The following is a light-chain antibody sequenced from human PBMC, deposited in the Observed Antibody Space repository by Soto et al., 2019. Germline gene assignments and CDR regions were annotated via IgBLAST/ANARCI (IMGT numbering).Light chain of an antibody. J-gene: IGKJ3*01. V-gene: IGKV3-15*01. CDR3: QQYNNWPPGAT. Sequence: EVVLTQSPATLSLSPGERVTLSCRASLTVSTNLAWYQQKPGQAPRLLIYYASTRATGTPARFSGSGSVKEFTLTISRLQPEDVATYSCQQYNNWPPGATFGPGTKVEIK. CDR1: LTVSTN. CDR2: YAS.